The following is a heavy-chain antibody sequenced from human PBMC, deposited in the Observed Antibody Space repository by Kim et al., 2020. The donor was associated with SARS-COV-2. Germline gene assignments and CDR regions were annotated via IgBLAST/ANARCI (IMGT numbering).Heavy chain of an antibody. CDR3: GRMNEGGKGLIYLDH. CDR1: GYPFTNYA. CDR2: INAGNGGT. V-gene: IGHV1-3*01. Sequence: ASVKVSCKAFGYPFTNYAIHWVRQAPGQRLEWMGWINAGNGGTKFSQRFQGRVTITRDTSASTAYIELSSLRSEDTAVYFCGRMNEGGKGLIYLDHWGQGTLVTVSS. D-gene: IGHD1-26*01. J-gene: IGHJ4*02.